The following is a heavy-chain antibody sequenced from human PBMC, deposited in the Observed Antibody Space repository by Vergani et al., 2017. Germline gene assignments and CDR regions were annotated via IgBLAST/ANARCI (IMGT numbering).Heavy chain of an antibody. CDR2: ISYNGSNK. Sequence: QVQLVESGGGVVQPGRSLRLSCAASGFTFSSYCMHWVRQAPGKGLECVSVISYNGSNKYYADSVKGRFTISRDNSKNTLYLQMNSLRAEDTAVYYCAKDSRWFGELSWFDPWGQGTLVTVSS. CDR1: GFTFSSYC. V-gene: IGHV3-30*18. CDR3: AKDSRWFGELSWFDP. J-gene: IGHJ5*02. D-gene: IGHD3-10*01.